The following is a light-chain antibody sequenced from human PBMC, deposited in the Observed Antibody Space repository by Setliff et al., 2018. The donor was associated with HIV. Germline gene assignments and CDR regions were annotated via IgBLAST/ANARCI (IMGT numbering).Light chain of an antibody. CDR2: ELS. Sequence: QSALTQPPSASGSPGQSVAISCTGTSSDIGSHNHVSWYQQYPGKAPKLMIYELSQRPSGVPDRFSGSKSGNTASLTVSGLQAEDEADYYCASYAGDGVHGIYVFGTGTKVTVL. CDR1: SSDIGSHNH. CDR3: ASYAGDGVHGIYV. V-gene: IGLV2-8*01. J-gene: IGLJ1*01.